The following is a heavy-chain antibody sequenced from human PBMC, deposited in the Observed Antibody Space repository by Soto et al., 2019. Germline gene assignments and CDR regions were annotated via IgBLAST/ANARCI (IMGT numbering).Heavy chain of an antibody. V-gene: IGHV1-69*13. CDR2: IIPIFGTA. CDR1: GGTFSSYA. D-gene: IGHD3-16*01. J-gene: IGHJ4*02. CDR3: ARGDSPYVWFNEF. Sequence: SVKVSCKASGGTFSSYAISWVRQAPGQGLEWMGGIIPIFGTANYAQKFQGRVTITADESTSTAYMELSSLRSDDTAMYYCARGDSPYVWFNEFWGQGSRVTVSS.